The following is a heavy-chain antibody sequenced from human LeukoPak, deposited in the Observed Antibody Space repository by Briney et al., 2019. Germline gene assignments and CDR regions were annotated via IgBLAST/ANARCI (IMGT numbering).Heavy chain of an antibody. CDR3: ARGGSLPRIAVADNWFDP. D-gene: IGHD6-19*01. CDR2: IIPIFGTA. Sequence: SVKVSCKASGGTFSSYAISWVRQAPGQGLEWMGGIIPIFGTANYAQKFQGRVTITADKSTSTAYMELSSLRSEDTAVYYCARGGSLPRIAVADNWFDPWGQGTLVTGSS. V-gene: IGHV1-69*06. J-gene: IGHJ5*02. CDR1: GGTFSSYA.